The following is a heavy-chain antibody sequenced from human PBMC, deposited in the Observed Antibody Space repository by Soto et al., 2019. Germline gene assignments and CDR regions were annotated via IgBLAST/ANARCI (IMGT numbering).Heavy chain of an antibody. Sequence: QVHLVQSGAEVKRPGSSVKVSCEASGGSFSSDAITWVRKVPGQGLEWMGGIIPTFGAANYRRQFQGRVTISADESTRTVYMELSSLRFDDTAVYYCARGFSGYYSSLDYWGQGTLVTVSS. CDR2: IIPTFGAA. J-gene: IGHJ4*02. D-gene: IGHD5-12*01. CDR3: ARGFSGYYSSLDY. CDR1: GGSFSSDA. V-gene: IGHV1-69*01.